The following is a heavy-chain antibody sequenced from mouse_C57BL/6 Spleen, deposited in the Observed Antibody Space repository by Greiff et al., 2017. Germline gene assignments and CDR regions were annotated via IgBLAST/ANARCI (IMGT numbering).Heavy chain of an antibody. J-gene: IGHJ1*03. V-gene: IGHV1-53*01. Sequence: QVQLQQSGTELVKPGASVKLSCKASGYTFTSYWMHWVKQRPGQGLEWIGNINPSNGGTNYNEKFKSKATLTVDKSSSTAYMQLSSLTSEDSAVYYCARGGITTVVATDWYFDVWGTGTTVTVSS. CDR3: ARGGITTVVATDWYFDV. CDR2: INPSNGGT. CDR1: GYTFTSYW. D-gene: IGHD1-1*01.